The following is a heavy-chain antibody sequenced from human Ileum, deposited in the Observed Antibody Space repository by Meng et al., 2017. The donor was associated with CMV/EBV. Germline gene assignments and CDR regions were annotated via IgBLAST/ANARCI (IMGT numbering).Heavy chain of an antibody. V-gene: IGHV3-21*01. J-gene: IGHJ6*02. CDR2: ISSSSSYI. Sequence: GESLKISCAASGFTFSSYSMNWVRQAPGKGLEWVSSISSSSSYIYYADSVKGRFTISRDNVINSLYLQLNSLRGEDTAVYYCARIAGTSHYQGMDVWGQGTTVTVSS. CDR1: GFTFSSYS. CDR3: ARIAGTSHYQGMDV.